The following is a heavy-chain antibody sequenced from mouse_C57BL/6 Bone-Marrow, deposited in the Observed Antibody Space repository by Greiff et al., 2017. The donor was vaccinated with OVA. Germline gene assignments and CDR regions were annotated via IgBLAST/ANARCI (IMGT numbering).Heavy chain of an antibody. Sequence: VQLQQSGAELARPGASVKLSCKASGYTFTSYGISWVKQRTGQGLEWIGEIYPRSGNTYYNEKFKGKATLTADKSSSTAYMELRSLTSEDSAVYFCARRWFLDNWGQGTTLTVSS. J-gene: IGHJ2*01. V-gene: IGHV1-81*01. CDR1: GYTFTSYG. CDR3: ARRWFLDN. CDR2: IYPRSGNT. D-gene: IGHD1-1*02.